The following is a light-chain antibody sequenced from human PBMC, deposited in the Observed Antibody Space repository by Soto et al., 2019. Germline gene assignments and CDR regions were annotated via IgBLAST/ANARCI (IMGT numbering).Light chain of an antibody. CDR3: MQGTHWPRT. CDR1: QSLVNSDGNTY. Sequence: EVVMTQSPLSLPVTLGQPASISCRSSQSLVNSDGNTYLNWFQQRPGQSPRRLIYKVSNRDSGVPVRFSGSGSGTDFTLKISRVEADDVGVYYCMQGTHWPRTFGQGTKVEIQ. CDR2: KVS. J-gene: IGKJ1*01. V-gene: IGKV2-30*01.